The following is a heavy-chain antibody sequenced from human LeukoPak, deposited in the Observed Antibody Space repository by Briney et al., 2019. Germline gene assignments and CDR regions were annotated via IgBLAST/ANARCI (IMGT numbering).Heavy chain of an antibody. CDR1: GFTFCGYW. D-gene: IGHD3-22*01. Sequence: PGGSLRLSCAASGFTFCGYWMSWVRQAPGKGLEGVANINLDGSVRHYVDSARGRFTISRDNAKNSLYLQMNSLRAEDTALYYCASSDDSSGSDWGQGTLVTVSS. J-gene: IGHJ4*02. CDR3: ASSDDSSGSD. CDR2: INLDGSVR. V-gene: IGHV3-7*01.